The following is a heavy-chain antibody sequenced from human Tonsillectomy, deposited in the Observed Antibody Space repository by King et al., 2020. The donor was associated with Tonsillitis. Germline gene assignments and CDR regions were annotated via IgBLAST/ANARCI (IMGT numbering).Heavy chain of an antibody. Sequence: VQLVESGGVVVQPGGSLRLSCTASGFTFDDYTMHWVRHAPGKGLEWVSLISWDGGSTYYADSVKGRFTIYRDTSKNSLYLQINSLRTEDTALYYCAKGLAGTLSYYYGMDVWGQGTTVTVSS. J-gene: IGHJ6*02. CDR2: ISWDGGST. V-gene: IGHV3-43*01. D-gene: IGHD6-19*01. CDR1: GFTFDDYT. CDR3: AKGLAGTLSYYYGMDV.